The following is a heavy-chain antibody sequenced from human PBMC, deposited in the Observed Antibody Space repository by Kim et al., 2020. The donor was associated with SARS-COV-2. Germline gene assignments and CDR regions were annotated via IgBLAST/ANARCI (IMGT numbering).Heavy chain of an antibody. V-gene: IGHV1-46*01. Sequence: ASVKVSCKASGYTFTSYYMHWVRQAPGQGLEWMGIINPSGGSTSYAQKFQDRVTMTRDTSTITVYMELSSLRSEDTAVYYCARDLSLGLERGDYYYYGMDVWGQGTTVTVSS. D-gene: IGHD1-1*01. CDR2: INPSGGST. J-gene: IGHJ6*02. CDR1: GYTFTSYY. CDR3: ARDLSLGLERGDYYYYGMDV.